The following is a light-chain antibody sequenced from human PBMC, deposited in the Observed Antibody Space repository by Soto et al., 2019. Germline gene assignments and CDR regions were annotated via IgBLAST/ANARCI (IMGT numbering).Light chain of an antibody. CDR2: EVN. CDR3: CSFTSSNTNG. CDR1: SSDFGNYNL. V-gene: IGLV2-23*02. Sequence: QSALTQPASVSGSPGQSITISCTGTSSDFGNYNLVSWYQQHPGKVPKLILFEVNKRPSGVSGRLSGSKSGNTASLTISWLQAEDEADYYCCSFTSSNTNGFVTGTNVTGL. J-gene: IGLJ1*01.